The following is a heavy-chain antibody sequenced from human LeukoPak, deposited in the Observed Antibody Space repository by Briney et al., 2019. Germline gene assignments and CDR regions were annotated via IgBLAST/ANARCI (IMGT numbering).Heavy chain of an antibody. J-gene: IGHJ4*02. Sequence: IXXVXQAPGQGLEWMGGIIPIFGTANYAQKFQGRVTITTDESTSTAYMELSSLRSEDTAVYYCAMSSSWPEFDYWGQGTLVTVSS. CDR3: AMSSSWPEFDY. V-gene: IGHV1-69*05. CDR2: IIPIFGTA. D-gene: IGHD6-13*01.